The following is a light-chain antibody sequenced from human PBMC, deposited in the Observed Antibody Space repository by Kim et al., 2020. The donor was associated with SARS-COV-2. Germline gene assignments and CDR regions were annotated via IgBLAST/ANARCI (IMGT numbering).Light chain of an antibody. CDR3: QAWDSSTAYV. CDR2: QDS. Sequence: VSPGQPASITCSGDKLGDKYACLYQQKPGQSPVLVIYQDSKRPSGIPERFSGSNSGNTATLTISGTQAMDEADYYCQAWDSSTAYVFGTGTKVTVL. J-gene: IGLJ1*01. CDR1: KLGDKY. V-gene: IGLV3-1*01.